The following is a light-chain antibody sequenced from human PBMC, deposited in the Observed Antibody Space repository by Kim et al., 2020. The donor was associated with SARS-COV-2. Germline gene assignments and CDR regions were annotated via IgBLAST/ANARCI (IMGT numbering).Light chain of an antibody. J-gene: IGLJ3*02. Sequence: SSELTQDPAVSVALGQTVRITCQGDSLRSYYASWYQQKPGQAPVLVIYGTNNRPSGIPDRFSGSSSGNTASLTITAAQAEDEADYYCNSRDSSGNDLFGG. CDR3: NSRDSSGNDL. CDR1: SLRSYY. V-gene: IGLV3-19*01. CDR2: GTN.